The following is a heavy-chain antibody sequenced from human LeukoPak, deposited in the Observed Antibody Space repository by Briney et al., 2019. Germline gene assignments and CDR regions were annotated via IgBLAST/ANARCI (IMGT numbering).Heavy chain of an antibody. Sequence: PSETLSLTCSVSRGPASHYYGTWVRHPPGKGLEWIGYIYSSGTTNYNPSLKSRVTMSVDTSKNQFSLKLSSVTAADTAVYYCARDLIIAAAGRGADWFDPWGQGTLVTVSS. V-gene: IGHV4-4*08. CDR2: IYSSGTT. CDR3: ARDLIIAAAGRGADWFDP. J-gene: IGHJ5*02. CDR1: RGPASHYY. D-gene: IGHD6-13*01.